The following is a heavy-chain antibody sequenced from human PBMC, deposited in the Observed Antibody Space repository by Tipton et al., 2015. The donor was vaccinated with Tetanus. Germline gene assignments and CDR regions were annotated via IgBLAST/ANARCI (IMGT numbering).Heavy chain of an antibody. V-gene: IGHV3-33*08. J-gene: IGHJ4*02. CDR3: ARDGDTSGHYGIFDS. D-gene: IGHD3-22*01. CDR1: GLSSLRDT. CDR2: TWSHGGNI. Sequence: SLRLSCVANGLSSLRDTIHWVRQAPGKGLEWVAVTWSHGGNIYYADSVKGRCAVSRDNSKNTVYLQMNSLSAEDTAVYYCARDGDTSGHYGIFDSWGQGTLLIVSS.